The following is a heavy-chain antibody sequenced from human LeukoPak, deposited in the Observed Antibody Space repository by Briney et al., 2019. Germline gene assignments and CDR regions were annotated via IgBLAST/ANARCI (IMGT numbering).Heavy chain of an antibody. CDR2: IWYDGSNK. CDR1: GFTFSSYG. V-gene: IGHV3-33*01. J-gene: IGHJ4*02. CDR3: ARAPLYYYDSSAKISPLFDY. D-gene: IGHD3-22*01. Sequence: GRSLRLSCAASGFTFSSYGMHWVRQAPGKGLEWVAVIWYDGSNKYYADSVKGRFTISRDNSKNTLYLQMNSLRAEDTAVYYGARAPLYYYDSSAKISPLFDYGGRGPLVTVSS.